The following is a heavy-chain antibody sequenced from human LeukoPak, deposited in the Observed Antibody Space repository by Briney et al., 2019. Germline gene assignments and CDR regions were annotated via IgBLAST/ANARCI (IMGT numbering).Heavy chain of an antibody. D-gene: IGHD2-2*03. CDR3: AGDRWMFDY. CDR1: GFTFSSYG. V-gene: IGHV3-33*01. Sequence: GRSLRLSCAASGFTFSSYGMHWVRQAPGKGLEWVATIWYDGSNKYYADSVKGRFTISRDNSKNTLFLQMDSLRAEDTAVYYCAGDRWMFDYWGQGTLVTVSS. J-gene: IGHJ4*02. CDR2: IWYDGSNK.